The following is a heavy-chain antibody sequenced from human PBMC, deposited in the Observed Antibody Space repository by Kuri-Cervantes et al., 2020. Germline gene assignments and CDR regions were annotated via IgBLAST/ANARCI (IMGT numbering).Heavy chain of an antibody. Sequence: SVKVSCKASGYTFTSYCMHWVRQAPGQGLEWMGIINPSGGSTSYAQKFQGRVTMTRDTSTSTVYMELSSLRSEDTAVYYCARDDGIGKAGHTFDIWGQGTMVTVSS. J-gene: IGHJ3*02. CDR2: INPSGGST. CDR1: GYTFTSYC. CDR3: ARDDGIGKAGHTFDI. V-gene: IGHV1-46*01. D-gene: IGHD6-19*01.